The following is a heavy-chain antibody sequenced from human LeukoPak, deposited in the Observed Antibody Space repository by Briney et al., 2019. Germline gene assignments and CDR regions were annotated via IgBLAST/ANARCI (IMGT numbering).Heavy chain of an antibody. Sequence: SETLSLTCTVSGGSISSFYWGWIRQPAGKGLEWIGRIYKSGSTNYNPSLKSRVTMSVDTSKNQFYLRLSSVTAADTAVYYCARSGGAATINYYMDVWGKGTTVTVSS. CDR2: IYKSGST. D-gene: IGHD5-12*01. V-gene: IGHV4-4*07. CDR3: ARSGGAATINYYMDV. CDR1: GGSISSFY. J-gene: IGHJ6*03.